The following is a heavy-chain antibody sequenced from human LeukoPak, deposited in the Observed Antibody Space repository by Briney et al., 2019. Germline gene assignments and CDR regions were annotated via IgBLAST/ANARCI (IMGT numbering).Heavy chain of an antibody. CDR2: INPDSGGT. V-gene: IGHV1-2*06. CDR3: AREVSGPRGLLYYYYMDV. CDR1: GYTFTGYY. D-gene: IGHD5/OR15-5a*01. J-gene: IGHJ6*03. Sequence: ASVKVSCKASGYTFTGYYMHWVRQAPGQGLEWMGRINPDSGGTNYAQKFQGRGTITRDPSISTAYMEVSRLRSDDTAVYYCAREVSGPRGLLYYYYMDVWGRGTTVTVSS.